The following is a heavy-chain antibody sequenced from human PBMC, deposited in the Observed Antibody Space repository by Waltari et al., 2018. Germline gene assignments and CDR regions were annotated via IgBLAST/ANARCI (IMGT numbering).Heavy chain of an antibody. J-gene: IGHJ3*02. CDR2: INAGNCKT. D-gene: IGHD3-22*01. CDR1: AYTFTSYA. CDR3: AIETDYDSSCSYACDI. Sequence: QVQLVQSGAEVHKTGASVTVSCKASAYTFTSYAMHWVRQAPGQRLEWMGWINAGNCKTYYSQRFQGRVTITRNKSASKAYMELSRLRSEDTAVYYCAIETDYDSSCSYACDIWGQGTMVTVSS. V-gene: IGHV1-3*01.